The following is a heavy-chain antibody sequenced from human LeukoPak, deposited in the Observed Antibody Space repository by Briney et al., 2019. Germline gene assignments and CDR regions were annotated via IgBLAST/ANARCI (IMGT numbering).Heavy chain of an antibody. V-gene: IGHV1-8*02. CDR2: MNPNSGNT. CDR3: ARGHCSGGSCYSSYFDY. D-gene: IGHD2-15*01. Sequence: ASVKVSCKASGYTFTGYYMHWVRQAPGQGLEWMGWMNPNSGNTGYAQKFQGRVTMTRNTSISTAYMELSSLRSEDTAVYYCARGHCSGGSCYSSYFDYWGQGTLVTVSS. J-gene: IGHJ4*02. CDR1: GYTFTGYY.